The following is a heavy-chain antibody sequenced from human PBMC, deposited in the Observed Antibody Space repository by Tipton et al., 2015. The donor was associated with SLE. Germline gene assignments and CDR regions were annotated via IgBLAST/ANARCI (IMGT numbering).Heavy chain of an antibody. CDR2: IYSGGST. J-gene: IGHJ4*02. V-gene: IGHV3-53*01. CDR3: ARADY. CDR1: GFTFSSYG. Sequence: SLRLSCAASGFTFSSYGMHWVRQAPGKGLEWVSVIYSGGSTYYADSVKGRFTISRDNSKNTLYLQMNSLRAEDTAVYYCARADYWGQGTLVTVSS.